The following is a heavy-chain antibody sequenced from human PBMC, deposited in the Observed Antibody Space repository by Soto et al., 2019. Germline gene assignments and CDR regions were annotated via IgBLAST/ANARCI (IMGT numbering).Heavy chain of an antibody. CDR2: ISLSGTTI. V-gene: IGHV3-48*03. J-gene: IGHJ6*02. D-gene: IGHD3-16*01. CDR1: GFTFNSYE. Sequence: GSLRLSCAASGFTFNSYEMKWVRQAPGKGLEWISYISLSGTTIYYADSVKGRFTISRDNAKNSLYLQMNSLTAEDTAVYYCARLRYYYGMDVWGQGTTVTVSS. CDR3: ARLRYYYGMDV.